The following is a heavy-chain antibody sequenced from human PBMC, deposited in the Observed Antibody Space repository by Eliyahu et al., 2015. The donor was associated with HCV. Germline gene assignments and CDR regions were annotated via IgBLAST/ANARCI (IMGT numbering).Heavy chain of an antibody. CDR3: AKDIYSSGSLDY. D-gene: IGHD6-19*01. CDR2: ISWNSGSI. V-gene: IGHV3-9*01. Sequence: EVQLVESGGGLVQPGRSLRLSCAASGFTFDDYAMHWVRQAPGKGLEWVSGISWNSGSIGYADSVKGRFTISRDNAKNSLYLQMNSLRAEDTALYYCAKDIYSSGSLDYWGQGTLVTVSS. CDR1: GFTFDDYA. J-gene: IGHJ4*02.